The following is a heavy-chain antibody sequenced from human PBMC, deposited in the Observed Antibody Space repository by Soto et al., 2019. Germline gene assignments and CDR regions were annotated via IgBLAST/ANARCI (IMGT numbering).Heavy chain of an antibody. Sequence: SETLSLTCTVSGGSISSGAYYWSWVRHHPGKGLEWIGYIYYSGSTYFSPSLKSRLTISVDTSKNQFSLKLSSVTAADTAMYYCARARLRAVYAFDFWGQGTMVTVSS. CDR3: ARARLRAVYAFDF. CDR1: GGSISSGAYY. CDR2: IYYSGST. J-gene: IGHJ3*01. V-gene: IGHV4-31*03. D-gene: IGHD5-12*01.